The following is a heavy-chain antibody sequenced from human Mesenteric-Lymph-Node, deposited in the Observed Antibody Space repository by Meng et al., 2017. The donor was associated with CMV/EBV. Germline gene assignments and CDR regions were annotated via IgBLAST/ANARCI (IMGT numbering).Heavy chain of an antibody. V-gene: IGHV3-53*01. D-gene: IGHD6-13*01. J-gene: IGHJ4*02. CDR3: ARDGGPRGSSWYRFDS. CDR2: IYSGGDT. CDR1: GFTVSTNY. Sequence: GESLKISYVASGFTVSTNYMSWVRQAPGKGLEWVSVIYSGGDTYYADSVKGRFTISRDNSKNTIYLQMNSLRAEDTAIYFCARDGGPRGSSWYRFDSWGQGTLVTVSS.